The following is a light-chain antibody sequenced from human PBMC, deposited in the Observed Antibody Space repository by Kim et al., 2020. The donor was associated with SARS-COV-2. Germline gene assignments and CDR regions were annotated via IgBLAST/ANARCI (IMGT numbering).Light chain of an antibody. Sequence: ASVGDRVTITCRASQSISSWLAWYQQKPGKAPKLLIYDASSLESGVPSRFSGSGSGTEFTLTISRLQPDDFATYYCQQYNSYSGTFGQGTKVDIK. CDR1: QSISSW. CDR3: QQYNSYSGT. J-gene: IGKJ1*01. V-gene: IGKV1-5*01. CDR2: DAS.